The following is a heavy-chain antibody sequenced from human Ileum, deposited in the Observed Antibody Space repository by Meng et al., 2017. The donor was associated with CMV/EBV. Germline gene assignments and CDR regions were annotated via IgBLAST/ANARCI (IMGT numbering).Heavy chain of an antibody. CDR2: ISASGGGT. D-gene: IGHD4/OR15-4a*01. CDR1: GFTFISYG. CDR3: VKGDGATMAARVFDY. Sequence: SGFTFISYGMSWVRQAPEKGLECVSVISASGGGTFYADSVKGRFTISRDNSKNTLSLQMNNLRAEDTAVYYCVKGDGATMAARVFDYWGQGTLVTVSS. V-gene: IGHV3-23*01. J-gene: IGHJ4*02.